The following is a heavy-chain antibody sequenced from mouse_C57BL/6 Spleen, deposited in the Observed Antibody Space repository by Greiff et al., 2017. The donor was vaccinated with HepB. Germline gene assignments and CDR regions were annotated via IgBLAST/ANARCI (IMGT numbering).Heavy chain of an antibody. CDR3: SSFDY. J-gene: IGHJ2*01. CDR2: IRNKANNHAT. V-gene: IGHV6-6*01. Sequence: EVMLVESGGGLVQPGGSMNITCAASGFTFSDAWMDWVRQSPVKGLEWVAEIRNKANNHATSYAESVKGRFTFSRDDTKSSVYLQMNNLRAEDTGIYYWSSFDYWGQGTPLTVSS. CDR1: GFTFSDAW.